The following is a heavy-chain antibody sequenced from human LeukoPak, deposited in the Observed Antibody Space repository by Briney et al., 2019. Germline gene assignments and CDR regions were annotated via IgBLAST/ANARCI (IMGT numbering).Heavy chain of an antibody. CDR1: GFTFSIYA. CDR3: AKSKGSGYDWNH. Sequence: PGGSLRLSCAASGFTFSIYAMSRVRQAPGKGLEWVSAISGSGGSTYYADSVKGRFTISRDNSKNTLYLQMNSLRAEDTAVYYCAKSKGSGYDWNHWGQGTLVTVSS. V-gene: IGHV3-23*01. CDR2: ISGSGGST. D-gene: IGHD5-12*01. J-gene: IGHJ5*02.